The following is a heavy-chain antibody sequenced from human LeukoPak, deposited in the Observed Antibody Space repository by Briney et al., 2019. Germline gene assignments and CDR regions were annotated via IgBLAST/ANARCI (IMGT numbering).Heavy chain of an antibody. D-gene: IGHD4-17*01. CDR1: GFTFDDYA. J-gene: IGHJ4*02. Sequence: GGSLRLSCAASGFTFDDYAMHWVRQAPGKGLEWVSGISWNSGNIDYADSVKGRFTISRDNAKNSLYLQMNSLRAEDTALYYCAKDGGATVPTWGQGTLVTVSS. CDR3: AKDGGATVPT. CDR2: ISWNSGNI. V-gene: IGHV3-9*01.